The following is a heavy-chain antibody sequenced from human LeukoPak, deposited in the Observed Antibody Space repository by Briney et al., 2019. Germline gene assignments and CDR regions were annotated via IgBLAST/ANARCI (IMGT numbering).Heavy chain of an antibody. J-gene: IGHJ4*02. CDR1: GFTFSSYG. D-gene: IGHD3-9*01. CDR3: TLPYDILTGYFSFDY. V-gene: IGHV3-30*03. Sequence: GGSPRLPCAASGFTFSSYGMHWVRQAPGKGLEWVAVISYDGSNKYYADSVKGRFTISRDNSKNTLYLQMNSLRAEDTAVYYCTLPYDILTGYFSFDYWGQGTLVTVSS. CDR2: ISYDGSNK.